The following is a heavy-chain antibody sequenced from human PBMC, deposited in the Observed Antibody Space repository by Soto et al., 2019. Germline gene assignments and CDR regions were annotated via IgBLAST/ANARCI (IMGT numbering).Heavy chain of an antibody. CDR1: GGSVSSGGYY. V-gene: IGHV4-31*03. CDR2: NHYTGST. Sequence: QVQLQESGPGLVKPSQTLSLTCTVSGGSVSSGGYYCNWIRQHPGKGLEWIGYNHYTGSTFYNPSLKSRVTISVDTSKNQFSLKLSSVTAADTAVYYCATGDLTAGELFFGYWGQGTLVTLSS. J-gene: IGHJ4*02. CDR3: ATGDLTAGELFFGY. D-gene: IGHD3-10*01.